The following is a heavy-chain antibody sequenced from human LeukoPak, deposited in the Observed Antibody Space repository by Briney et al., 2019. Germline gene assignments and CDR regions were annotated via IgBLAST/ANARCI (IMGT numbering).Heavy chain of an antibody. J-gene: IGHJ3*02. CDR3: ARTLPEVVVVAATPGGYDAFDI. CDR1: GFSFSSHS. V-gene: IGHV3-21*01. CDR2: ISGTSTYI. D-gene: IGHD2-15*01. Sequence: PGGSLRLSCAASGFSFSSHSMTWVRQAPGKGLEWVSSISGTSTYIYYVDSVKGRFTISRDNAKNSLYLQMNSLRADDTAVYYCARTLPEVVVVAATPGGYDAFDIWGQGTMVTVSS.